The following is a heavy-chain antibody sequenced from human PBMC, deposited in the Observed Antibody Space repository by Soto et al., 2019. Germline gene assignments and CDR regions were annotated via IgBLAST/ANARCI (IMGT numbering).Heavy chain of an antibody. V-gene: IGHV3-30*03. J-gene: IGHJ4*02. CDR1: GFSFSSYA. CDR2: TSYGGDNE. Sequence: QVQLVESGGGVVQPGRSLRLSCAASGFSFSSYAMYWVRQAPGKGLEWVAVTSYGGDNEYYADSVKGRFTISRDNSKNRVYRQMNSLRPADTAVYYSAIMYYGGWYPDQVEDWGQGAVVNFS. D-gene: IGHD6-19*01. CDR3: AIMYYGGWYPDQVED.